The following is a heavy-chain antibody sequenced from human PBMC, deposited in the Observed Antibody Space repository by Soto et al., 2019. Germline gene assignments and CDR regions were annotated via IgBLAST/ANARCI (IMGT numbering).Heavy chain of an antibody. CDR1: GSTFSSYA. J-gene: IGHJ3*02. Sequence: GGSLRLSCAASGSTFSSYAMHWVRQAPGKGLEWVAVISYDGSNKYYADSVKGRFTISRDNSKNTLYLQMNSLRAEDTAVYYCARDSHYDSSGYYLVFYAFDIWGQGTMVTVSS. CDR2: ISYDGSNK. D-gene: IGHD3-22*01. CDR3: ARDSHYDSSGYYLVFYAFDI. V-gene: IGHV3-30-3*01.